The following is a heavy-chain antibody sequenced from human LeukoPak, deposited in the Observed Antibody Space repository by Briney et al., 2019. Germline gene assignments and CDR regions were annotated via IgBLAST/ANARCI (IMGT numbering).Heavy chain of an antibody. CDR3: VKLRRFLDTTESNYKDV. J-gene: IGHJ6*03. CDR2: ISDGGSST. CDR1: GITFSDFA. Sequence: PGGSLRLSCEASGITFSDFAMNWVRQAPGKGLEWVSAISDGGSSTYYADSVKGRFSISRDNSKSTLFLQMNSLRAEDSAIYYCVKLRRFLDTTESNYKDVWGKGTTVTVSS. D-gene: IGHD3/OR15-3a*01. V-gene: IGHV3-23*01.